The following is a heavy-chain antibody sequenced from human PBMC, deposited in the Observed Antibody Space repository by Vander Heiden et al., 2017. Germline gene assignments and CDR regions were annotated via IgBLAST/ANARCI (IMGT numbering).Heavy chain of an antibody. J-gene: IGHJ4*01. V-gene: IGHV3-23*01. CDR2: LSASGESI. D-gene: IGHD3-16*01. Sequence: EVQVLESGGGLVQSGGSLRLSCVASGFTFSDFAMGWVGQAPGKGLEWVSGLSASGESIYYADSVRGRFTISRDNSKNTISLQMNSLRSEDTAVYYCAKDAFGQPKYYFDYWGLGTLVTVSS. CDR3: AKDAFGQPKYYFDY. CDR1: GFTFSDFA.